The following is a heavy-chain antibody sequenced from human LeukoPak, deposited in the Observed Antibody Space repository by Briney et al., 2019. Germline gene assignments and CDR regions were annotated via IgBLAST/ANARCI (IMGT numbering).Heavy chain of an antibody. V-gene: IGHV1-18*01. Sequence: GASVKVSCKASGYTFTSYGISWVRQAPGQGLEWMGWISAYNGNTNYAQKLQGRVTMTTDTSMSTAYMELRSLRSDDTAVYYCARAGYCSSTSCYLGYSNYLVMAFPDYWGQGTLVTASS. D-gene: IGHD2-2*03. CDR3: ARAGYCSSTSCYLGYSNYLVMAFPDY. J-gene: IGHJ4*02. CDR2: ISAYNGNT. CDR1: GYTFTSYG.